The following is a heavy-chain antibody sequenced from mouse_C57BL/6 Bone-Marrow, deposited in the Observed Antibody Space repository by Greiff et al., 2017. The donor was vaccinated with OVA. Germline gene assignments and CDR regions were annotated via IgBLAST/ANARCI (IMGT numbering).Heavy chain of an antibody. CDR2: ISSGGSYT. J-gene: IGHJ2*01. CDR3: ARQWLRYPYFDY. D-gene: IGHD2-2*01. CDR1: GFTFSSYG. V-gene: IGHV5-6*01. Sequence: EVRGVESGGDLVKPGGSLKLSCAASGFTFSSYGMSWVRQTPDKRLEWVATISSGGSYTYYPDSVKGRFTISRDNAKNTLYLQMSSLKSEDTAMYYCARQWLRYPYFDYWGQGTTLTVSS.